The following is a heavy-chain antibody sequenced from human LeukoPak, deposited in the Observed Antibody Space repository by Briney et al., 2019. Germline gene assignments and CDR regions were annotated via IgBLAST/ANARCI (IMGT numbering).Heavy chain of an antibody. J-gene: IGHJ5*02. D-gene: IGHD3-22*01. CDR3: AKAEHYYDSSGYKSRWFDP. Sequence: PGRSLRLSCAASGFTFSSYAMSWVRQAPGKGLEWVSAISGSGGSTYYADSVKGRFTISRDNSKNTLYLQMNSLRAEDTAVYYCAKAEHYYDSSGYKSRWFDPWGQGTLVTVSS. CDR1: GFTFSSYA. V-gene: IGHV3-23*01. CDR2: ISGSGGST.